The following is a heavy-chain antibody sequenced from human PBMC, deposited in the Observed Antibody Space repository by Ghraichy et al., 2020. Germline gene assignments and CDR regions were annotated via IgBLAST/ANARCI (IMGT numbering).Heavy chain of an antibody. CDR1: GYTFTSYD. D-gene: IGHD2-8*01. J-gene: IGHJ6*03. Sequence: ASVKVSCKASGYTFTSYDINWVRQATGQGLEWMGWMNPNSGNTGYAQKFQGRVTMTRNTSISTAYMELSSLRSEDTAVYYCARALTLGYCTNGVCLYSVNYRGPYYMDVWGKGTTVTVSS. CDR3: ARALTLGYCTNGVCLYSVNYRGPYYMDV. V-gene: IGHV1-8*01. CDR2: MNPNSGNT.